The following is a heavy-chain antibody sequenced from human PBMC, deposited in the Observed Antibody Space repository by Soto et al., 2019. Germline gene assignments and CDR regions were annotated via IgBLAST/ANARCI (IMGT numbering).Heavy chain of an antibody. V-gene: IGHV1-69*02. CDR3: ARGGYCSGGSCYTAVYYYYMDV. J-gene: IGHJ6*03. Sequence: QVQLVQSGAEVKKPGSSVKVSCKASGGTFSSYTISWVRQAPGQGLEWMGRIIPILGIANYAQKFQGRVTITADKSTSTAYMELSSLGSEDTAVYYCARGGYCSGGSCYTAVYYYYMDVWGKGTTVTVSS. CDR1: GGTFSSYT. CDR2: IIPILGIA. D-gene: IGHD2-15*01.